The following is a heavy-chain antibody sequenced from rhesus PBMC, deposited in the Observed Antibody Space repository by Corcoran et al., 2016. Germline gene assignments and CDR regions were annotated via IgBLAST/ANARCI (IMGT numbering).Heavy chain of an antibody. CDR2: IYGSGSST. D-gene: IGHD3-28*01. Sequence: QLQLQESGPGLVKPSATLSVTCAVSGASLSSSYLRCIRQAPGKGLEWIGYIYGSGSSTNYNPALKSRVTLSVDTSKNQLSLKLSSVTAADTAVYYCARGLMYYFDYWGQGVLVTVSS. J-gene: IGHJ4*01. CDR1: GASLSSSY. V-gene: IGHV4-169*01. CDR3: ARGLMYYFDY.